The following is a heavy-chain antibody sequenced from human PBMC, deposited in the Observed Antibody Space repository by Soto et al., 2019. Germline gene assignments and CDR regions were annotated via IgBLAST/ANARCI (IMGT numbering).Heavy chain of an antibody. CDR3: ARPHFPYYSTYYMDV. Sequence: SETLSLTCAVYGGSFSGYYWSWIRQPPGKGLEWIGEINHSGSTNYNPSLKSRVTISVDTSKNQFSLKLSSVTAADTAVYYCARPHFPYYSTYYMDVWGKGTXVTVSS. V-gene: IGHV4-34*01. J-gene: IGHJ6*03. D-gene: IGHD3-16*01. CDR2: INHSGST. CDR1: GGSFSGYY.